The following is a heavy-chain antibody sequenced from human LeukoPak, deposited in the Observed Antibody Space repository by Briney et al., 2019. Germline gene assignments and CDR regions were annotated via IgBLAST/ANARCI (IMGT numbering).Heavy chain of an antibody. CDR3: ATDRSGDGYYFDY. J-gene: IGHJ4*02. CDR2: IYYSGTT. Sequence: SETLSLTCTVSGGSIDSNSWTWIRHPPGKGLEWIGYIYYSGTTNYNPSLKSRVTMSVDMSKNQFSLKLSSVTAADTAVYYGATDRSGDGYYFDYWGQGTLVTVSS. D-gene: IGHD2-21*01. CDR1: GGSIDSNS. V-gene: IGHV4-59*01.